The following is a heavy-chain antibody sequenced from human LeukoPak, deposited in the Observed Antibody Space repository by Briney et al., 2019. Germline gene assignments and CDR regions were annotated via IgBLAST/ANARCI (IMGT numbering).Heavy chain of an antibody. V-gene: IGHV3-30-3*01. CDR3: ARDRLAAAGTTSLGWFDP. J-gene: IGHJ5*02. CDR2: ISYDGSNK. Sequence: GGSLRLSCAASGFTFSSYAMHWVRQAPGKGLEWVAVISYDGSNKYYADSVKGRFTISRDNSKNTLYLQMNSLRAEDTAVYYCARDRLAAAGTTSLGWFDPWGQGTLVTVPS. D-gene: IGHD6-13*01. CDR1: GFTFSSYA.